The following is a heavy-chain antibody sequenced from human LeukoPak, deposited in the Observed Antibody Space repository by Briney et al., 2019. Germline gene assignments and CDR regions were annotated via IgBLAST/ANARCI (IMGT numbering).Heavy chain of an antibody. V-gene: IGHV4-61*05. CDR3: ARNIGWFDP. CDR2: MYYSGST. Sequence: PSETLSLTCTVSGGSMSSSSYYWGWIRQPPGKGLEWIGYMYYSGSTNYNPSLKSRVTISLDTSKNKFSLKLSSVTAADTAVYYCARNIGWFDPWGQGTLVTVSS. CDR1: GGSMSSSSYY. D-gene: IGHD2/OR15-2a*01. J-gene: IGHJ5*02.